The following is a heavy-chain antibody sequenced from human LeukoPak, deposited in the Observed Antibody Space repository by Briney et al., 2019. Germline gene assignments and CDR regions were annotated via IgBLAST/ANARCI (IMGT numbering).Heavy chain of an antibody. J-gene: IGHJ4*02. V-gene: IGHV3-11*04. CDR1: GFIFSDYY. CDR2: ISSSGGTI. D-gene: IGHD3-22*01. CDR3: ARSVYYDSSGYYYGAVDY. Sequence: KPGGSLRLSCGASGFIFSDYYMHWIRQAPGKGLEWVSYISSSGGTIFYADSVKGRFTISRDNAKNSLYLQMNSLRAEDTAVYYCARSVYYDSSGYYYGAVDYWGQGTLVTVSS.